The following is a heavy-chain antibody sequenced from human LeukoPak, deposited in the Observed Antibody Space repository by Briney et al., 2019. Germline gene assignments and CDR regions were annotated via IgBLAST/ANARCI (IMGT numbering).Heavy chain of an antibody. CDR2: ISGNGGST. Sequence: PGGSLRLSCAASGFTFSSYAMSWVRQAPGKGLEWVSAISGNGGSTYYADSVKGRFTISRDNSKNTLYLQMNSLRAEDTAVYYCAKDRLWYGTAMGESDYWGQGTLVTVSS. CDR1: GFTFSSYA. D-gene: IGHD5-18*01. J-gene: IGHJ4*02. CDR3: AKDRLWYGTAMGESDY. V-gene: IGHV3-23*01.